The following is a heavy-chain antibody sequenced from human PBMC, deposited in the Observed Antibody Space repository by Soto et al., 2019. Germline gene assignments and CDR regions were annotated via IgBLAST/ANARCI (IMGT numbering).Heavy chain of an antibody. CDR2: IYPGDSDT. CDR3: ARSMTTVPYYYYGMDV. D-gene: IGHD4-4*01. J-gene: IGHJ6*02. CDR1: GYSFTSYW. Sequence: GESLKISCKGSGYSFTSYWIGWVRQMPGKGLEWMGIIYPGDSDTRYSPSFQGQVTISADKSISTAYLQWSSLKASDTAMYYCARSMTTVPYYYYGMDVWGQGTTVTVSS. V-gene: IGHV5-51*01.